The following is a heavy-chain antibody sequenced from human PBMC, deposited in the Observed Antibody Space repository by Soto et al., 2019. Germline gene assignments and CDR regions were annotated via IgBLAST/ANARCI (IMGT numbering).Heavy chain of an antibody. J-gene: IGHJ4*02. CDR1: GGTFGSQG. CDR3: ARGAMANFDY. Sequence: SVKVSCKASGGTFGSQGIAWVRQAPGQGLEWMGGFIAMLGAPTYAKKVQGRATISADESLTSSYLELRSLRSEDTGVYFCARGAMANFDYWGQGTVVTVSS. D-gene: IGHD5-18*01. CDR2: FIAMLGAP. V-gene: IGHV1-69*13.